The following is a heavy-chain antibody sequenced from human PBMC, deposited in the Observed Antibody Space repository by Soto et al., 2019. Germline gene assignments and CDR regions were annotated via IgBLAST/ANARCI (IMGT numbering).Heavy chain of an antibody. J-gene: IGHJ5*02. CDR2: ISPDGSNT. V-gene: IGHV3-74*01. CDR1: GFSFGTSW. Sequence: GGSLRLSCAASGFSFGTSWMQWVRQTPGKGLLWVSRISPDGSNTIYADSVKGRLTVSRDNAKNTLYLEMNSLRDEDTAVYYCTRDFNWFDPWGQGTLVTVSS. CDR3: TRDFNWFDP.